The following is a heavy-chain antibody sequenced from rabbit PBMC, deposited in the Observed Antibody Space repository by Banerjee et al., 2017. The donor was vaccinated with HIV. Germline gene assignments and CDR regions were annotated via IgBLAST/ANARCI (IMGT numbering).Heavy chain of an antibody. CDR3: ASSVGYGYASFGL. D-gene: IGHD6-1*01. CDR2: IDTGDGST. J-gene: IGHJ6*01. V-gene: IGHV1S47*01. Sequence: QEQLVESGGGLVQPEGSLTLTCKASGFSLSGGYDMCWVRQAPGKGLEWIACIDTGDGSTYFANWVNGRFTVSLDNAQNTVFLQMTSLTAADTATYFCASSVGYGYASFGLWGPGTLVTVS. CDR1: GFSLSGGYD.